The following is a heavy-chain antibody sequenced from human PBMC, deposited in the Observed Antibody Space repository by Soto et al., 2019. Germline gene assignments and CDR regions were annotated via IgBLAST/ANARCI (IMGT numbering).Heavy chain of an antibody. CDR2: IWYDGSNK. CDR1: GFTFSSYG. D-gene: IGHD1-7*01. Sequence: GGSLRLSCAASGFTFSSYGMHWVRQAPGKGLEWVAVIWYDGSNKYYADSVKGRFTISRDNSKNTLYLQMNSLRAEDTAVYYCARDGLTGTTSYWGQGTLVTVSS. J-gene: IGHJ4*02. CDR3: ARDGLTGTTSY. V-gene: IGHV3-33*01.